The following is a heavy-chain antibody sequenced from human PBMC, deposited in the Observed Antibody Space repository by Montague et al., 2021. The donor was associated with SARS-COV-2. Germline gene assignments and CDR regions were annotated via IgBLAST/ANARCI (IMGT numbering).Heavy chain of an antibody. CDR2: IYTSGST. Sequence: SETLSLTCTVSGGSISSYYWNWIRQSAGKGLEWIGRIYTSGSTNXDTSLKSRVTMSVDTSKNQFSLKLSSVTAADTAVYYCARGALFYDSSGYYSDAFDIWGQGTMVTVSS. D-gene: IGHD3-22*01. CDR1: GGSISSYY. V-gene: IGHV4-4*07. CDR3: ARGALFYDSSGYYSDAFDI. J-gene: IGHJ3*02.